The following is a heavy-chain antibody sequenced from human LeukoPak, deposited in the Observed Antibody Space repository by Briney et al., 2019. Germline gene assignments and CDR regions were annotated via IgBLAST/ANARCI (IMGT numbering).Heavy chain of an antibody. CDR3: ARHNSDTAMVEGPFDY. Sequence: SETLSLTCAVSGGSISSGAYSWSWIRQPPGKGLEWIGYIYYSGSTNYNPSLKSRVTISVDTSKNQFSLKLSSVTAADTAVYYCARHNSDTAMVEGPFDYWGQGTLVTVSS. CDR2: IYYSGST. D-gene: IGHD5-18*01. J-gene: IGHJ4*02. CDR1: GGSISSGAYS. V-gene: IGHV4-61*08.